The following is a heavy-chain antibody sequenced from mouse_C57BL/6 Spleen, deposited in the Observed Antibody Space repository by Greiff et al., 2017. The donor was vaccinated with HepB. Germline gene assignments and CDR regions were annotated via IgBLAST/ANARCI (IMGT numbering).Heavy chain of an antibody. V-gene: IGHV1-82*01. Sequence: VQLQQSGPELVKPGASVKISCKASGYAFSSSWMNWVKQRPGKGLEWIGRIYPGDGATNYNGKFKGKATLTADKTSSTAYMQLSSLTSEDSAVCFSARRGSSDLDYWGQGTTLTVSS. J-gene: IGHJ2*01. CDR2: IYPGDGAT. D-gene: IGHD3-2*02. CDR3: ARRGSSDLDY. CDR1: GYAFSSSW.